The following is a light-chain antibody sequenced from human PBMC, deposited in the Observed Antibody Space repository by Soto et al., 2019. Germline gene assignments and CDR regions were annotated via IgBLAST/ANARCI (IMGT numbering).Light chain of an antibody. Sequence: ETVMTQSPATLSVSPGERATLSCGASQSISSDLAWYQQKPGQAPRLLIYGASTTATGIPGRFSGSGSGREFTLTISSLQSEDFAVYYCQQYNNWPRTFGQGTKLEIK. CDR3: QQYNNWPRT. V-gene: IGKV3-15*01. J-gene: IGKJ2*01. CDR2: GAS. CDR1: QSISSD.